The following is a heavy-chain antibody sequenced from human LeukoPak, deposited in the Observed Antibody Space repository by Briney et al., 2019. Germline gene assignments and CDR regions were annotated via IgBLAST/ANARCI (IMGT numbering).Heavy chain of an antibody. CDR1: GYTFTSCD. CDR2: MNPNSGNT. J-gene: IGHJ6*03. CDR3: ARGQGTNDGYYYYMDV. D-gene: IGHD1-1*01. Sequence: ASVKVSCKASGYTFTSCDINWVRQATGQGLEWMGWMNPNSGNTGYAQKFQGRVTMTGNTSISTAYMELSSLRSEDTAVYYCARGQGTNDGYYYYMDVWGKGTTVTVSS. V-gene: IGHV1-8*01.